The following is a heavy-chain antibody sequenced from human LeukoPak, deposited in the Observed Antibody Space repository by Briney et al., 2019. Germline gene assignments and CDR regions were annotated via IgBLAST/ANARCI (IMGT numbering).Heavy chain of an antibody. CDR3: ARAAGYSSSWSDY. D-gene: IGHD6-13*01. CDR2: TNPSAGST. J-gene: IGHJ4*02. V-gene: IGHV1-46*01. CDR1: GYTFTSYY. Sequence: ASVKVSCKASGYTFTSYYMHWVRQAPGQGLEWMGITNPSAGSTNSAQKFQGRVTMTRDTSTNTVYMVLSSLRSEDTAVYYCARAAGYSSSWSDYWGQGTLVTVSS.